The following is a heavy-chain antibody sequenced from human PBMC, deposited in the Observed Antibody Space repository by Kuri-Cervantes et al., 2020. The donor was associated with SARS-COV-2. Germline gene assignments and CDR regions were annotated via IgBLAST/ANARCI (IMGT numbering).Heavy chain of an antibody. CDR1: GGSFSGYY. CDR2: INHSGST. V-gene: IGHV4-34*01. Sequence: SETLSLTCAVYGGSFSGYYWSWIRQPPGKGLEWIGEINHSGSTNYNPSLKSRVTTSVDTSKNQFSLKLSSVTAADTAVYYCARGGYDSNGYYYGLGFDYWGQGTLVTVSS. J-gene: IGHJ4*02. CDR3: ARGGYDSNGYYYGLGFDY. D-gene: IGHD3-22*01.